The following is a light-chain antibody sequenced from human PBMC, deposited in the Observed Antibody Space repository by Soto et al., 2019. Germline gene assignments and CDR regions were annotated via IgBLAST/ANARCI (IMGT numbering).Light chain of an antibody. CDR1: QSVSDY. CDR2: EAS. V-gene: IGKV3-11*01. J-gene: IGKJ1*01. Sequence: EIVLTQSPATLSLSPGEGAALSCRASQSVSDYLAWYQQKPGQVPRLLIYEASRRATGIPARFSGSGSGTDVTLVISSLEPEDFAVYYCQQRYNWPWTFGQGTKVEI. CDR3: QQRYNWPWT.